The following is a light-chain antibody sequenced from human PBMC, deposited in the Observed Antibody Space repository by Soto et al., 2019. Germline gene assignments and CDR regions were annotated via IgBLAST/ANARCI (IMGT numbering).Light chain of an antibody. CDR3: LQRTHLPQP. CDR1: QSLVYSDGNTY. CDR2: KVS. Sequence: DVEMTQSPLSLPVTLGQPASISCRSSQSLVYSDGNTYWNWFQQRPGQSPRRLIYKVSNRDSGVPDRFSGSGSGTDFTLKISRVEAEDFGVYYCLQRTHLPQPLGQEPKVDIK. V-gene: IGKV2-30*01. J-gene: IGKJ1*01.